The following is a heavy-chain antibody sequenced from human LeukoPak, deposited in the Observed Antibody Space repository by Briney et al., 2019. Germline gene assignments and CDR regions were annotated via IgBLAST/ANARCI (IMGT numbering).Heavy chain of an antibody. D-gene: IGHD1-7*01. CDR2: IYTSGST. CDR1: GGSISSGGYY. CDR3: ARQGWDRGWNYAGNYYYYYMDV. J-gene: IGHJ6*03. Sequence: SQTLSLTCTVSGGSISSGGYYWSWIRQPPGKGLEWIGYIYTSGSTNYNPSLKSRVTISVDTSKNQFSLKLSSVTAADTAVYYCARQGWDRGWNYAGNYYYYYMDVWGKGTTVTVSS. V-gene: IGHV4-61*09.